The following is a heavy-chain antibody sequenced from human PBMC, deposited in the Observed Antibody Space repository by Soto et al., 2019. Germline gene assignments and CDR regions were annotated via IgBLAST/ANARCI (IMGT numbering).Heavy chain of an antibody. J-gene: IGHJ5*02. CDR1: GGSISSYY. Sequence: PSETLSLTCTVSGGSISSYYWSWIRQPPGKGLEWIGYIYYSGSTNYNPSLKSRVTISVDTSKNQFSLKLSSVTAADTAVYYCARDIEGRGENWFDPWGQGTLVTVSS. D-gene: IGHD3-10*01. CDR3: ARDIEGRGENWFDP. CDR2: IYYSGST. V-gene: IGHV4-59*01.